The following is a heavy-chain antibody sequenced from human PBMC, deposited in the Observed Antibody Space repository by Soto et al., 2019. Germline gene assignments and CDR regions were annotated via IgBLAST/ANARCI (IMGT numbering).Heavy chain of an antibody. CDR1: GYTLTELS. V-gene: IGHV1-24*01. D-gene: IGHD2-15*01. Sequence: ASVKVSCKVSGYTLTELSMHWVRQAPGKGLEWMGRFDPEGGETSYAQKFQGRVTMTRDTSTGTVYMELSSLRSEDTAVYYCASCSGGSCYNYYYYYMDVWGKGTTVTVSS. CDR2: FDPEGGET. J-gene: IGHJ6*03. CDR3: ASCSGGSCYNYYYYYMDV.